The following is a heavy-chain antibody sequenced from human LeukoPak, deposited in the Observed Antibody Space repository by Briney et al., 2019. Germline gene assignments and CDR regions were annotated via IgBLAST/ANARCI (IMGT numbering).Heavy chain of an antibody. J-gene: IGHJ6*02. V-gene: IGHV3-23*01. CDR3: AKEDWRMDV. D-gene: IGHD2-21*01. CDR2: ISGSAGTT. Sequence: GGSLRLSCAASGLTFSSYAMSWVRQTPGKGLEWVSIISGSAGTTYYADSVKGRFTISRDNSKNTLYLQMNSLRAEDTAVYYCAKEDWRMDVWGQGTTVTVSS. CDR1: GLTFSSYA.